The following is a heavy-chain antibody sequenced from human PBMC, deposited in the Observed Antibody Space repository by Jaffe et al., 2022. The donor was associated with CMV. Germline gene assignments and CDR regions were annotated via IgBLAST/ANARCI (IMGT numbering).Heavy chain of an antibody. V-gene: IGHV1-3*01. CDR3: ASLVGDSSGLYGRGRTGFDP. CDR2: INAGNGNT. D-gene: IGHD3-22*01. J-gene: IGHJ5*02. CDR1: GYTFTSYA. Sequence: QVQLVQSGAEVKKPGASVKVSCKASGYTFTSYAMHWVRQAPGQRLEWMGWINAGNGNTKYSQKFQGRVTITRDTSASTAYMELSSLRSEDTAVYYCASLVGDSSGLYGRGRTGFDPWGQGTLVTVSS.